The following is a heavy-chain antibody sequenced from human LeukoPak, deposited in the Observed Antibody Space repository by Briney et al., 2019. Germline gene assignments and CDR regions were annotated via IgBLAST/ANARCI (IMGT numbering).Heavy chain of an antibody. V-gene: IGHV4-39*01. CDR1: GGSISGSSYF. CDR3: ARGPVSGL. J-gene: IGHJ2*01. Sequence: PSETLSLTCTVSGGSISGSSYFWGWIRQPPGKGLEWIGSIYYSGSTYYNPSLKSRVTISVDTSKNQFSLKLSSVTAADTAVYYCARGPVSGLWGRGTLVTVSS. D-gene: IGHD3-10*01. CDR2: IYYSGST.